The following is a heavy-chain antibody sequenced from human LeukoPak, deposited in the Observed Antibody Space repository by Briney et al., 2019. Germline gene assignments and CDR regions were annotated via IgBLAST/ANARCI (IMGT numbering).Heavy chain of an antibody. CDR2: IIPILGIA. D-gene: IGHD5-24*01. V-gene: IGHV1-69*04. J-gene: IGHJ4*02. CDR3: ARGRVATTPSDY. Sequence: SVKVSCKASGGTFSSYAISWVRQAPGQGLEWMGRIIPILGIANYAQKFQGRVTITADKSTSTAYMELSSLRSEDTAVYYCARGRVATTPSDYWGQGTLVTVSS. CDR1: GGTFSSYA.